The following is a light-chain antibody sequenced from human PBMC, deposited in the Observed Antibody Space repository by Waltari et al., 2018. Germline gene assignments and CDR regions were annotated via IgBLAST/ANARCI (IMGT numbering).Light chain of an antibody. CDR1: QGVSSY. J-gene: IGKJ4*01. CDR3: QQRSNWPPT. CDR2: DAS. V-gene: IGKV3-11*01. Sequence: EIVLTQSPAPLSLSPGERAPLPCRASQGVSSYLSWYQQKPGQAPRLLIYDASNRATGIPARFSGSGSGTDFTLTISSLEPEDFAVYYCQQRSNWPPTFGGGTKVEIK.